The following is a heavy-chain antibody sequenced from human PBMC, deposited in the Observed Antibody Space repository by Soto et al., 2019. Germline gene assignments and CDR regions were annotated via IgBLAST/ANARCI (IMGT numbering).Heavy chain of an antibody. CDR3: ARGDYFDRRFDY. CDR2: IKQDESEK. J-gene: IGHJ4*02. D-gene: IGHD3-22*01. V-gene: IGHV3-7*03. CDR1: GFTVSSYW. Sequence: GGSLRLSCATSGFTVSSYWMSWVRQPPGKGLEWVATIKQDESEKYYVDSVKGRFTVSRDNAKSSLYLQMNTLRAEDTAVYYCARGDYFDRRFDYWGQGALVTVSS.